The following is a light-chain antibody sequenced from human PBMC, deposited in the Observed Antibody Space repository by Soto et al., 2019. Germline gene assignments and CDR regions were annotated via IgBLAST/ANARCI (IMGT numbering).Light chain of an antibody. CDR3: QQYHSYSAT. J-gene: IGKJ1*01. Sequence: DIQMTQSPSTLSASVGDRVTITCRASQSISSWLAWYQQKPGKAPKLLIYKASSLESGVPSRFSGSGSGTEFTLTISSLQPDDFATYYCQQYHSYSATFGQGPKVDIK. V-gene: IGKV1-5*03. CDR2: KAS. CDR1: QSISSW.